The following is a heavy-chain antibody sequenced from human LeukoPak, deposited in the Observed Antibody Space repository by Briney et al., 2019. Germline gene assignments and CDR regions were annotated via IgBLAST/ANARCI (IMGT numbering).Heavy chain of an antibody. D-gene: IGHD3-10*01. CDR2: IRYDGSNK. Sequence: GGSLRLPCAASGFTFSSYGMHWVRQAPGKGLEWVAFIRYDGSNKYYADSVKGRFTISRDNSKNTLYLQMNSLRAEDTAVYYCAKDEAMVRGVIIRLHYWGQGTLVTVSS. J-gene: IGHJ4*02. CDR3: AKDEAMVRGVIIRLHY. CDR1: GFTFSSYG. V-gene: IGHV3-30*02.